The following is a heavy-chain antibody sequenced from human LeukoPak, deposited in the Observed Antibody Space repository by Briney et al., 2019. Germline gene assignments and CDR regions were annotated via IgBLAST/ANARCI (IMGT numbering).Heavy chain of an antibody. V-gene: IGHV3-9*01. D-gene: IGHD3-3*01. J-gene: IGHJ2*01. CDR3: AKDFPIFGVVIHYGYFDL. Sequence: GGSLRLSCAASGFTFDDYAMHWVRQAPGKGLEWVSGISWNSGSIGYADSVKGRFTISRDNAKNSLYLQMISLRAEDTALYYCAKDFPIFGVVIHYGYFDLWGRGTLVTVSS. CDR2: ISWNSGSI. CDR1: GFTFDDYA.